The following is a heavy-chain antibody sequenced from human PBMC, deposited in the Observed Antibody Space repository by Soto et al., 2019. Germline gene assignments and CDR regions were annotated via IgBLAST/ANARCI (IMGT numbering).Heavy chain of an antibody. D-gene: IGHD6-13*01. CDR3: ARGVGAAGDFDY. CDR2: MNPNSGNT. V-gene: IGHV1-8*01. Sequence: ASVKVSCKASGYTFTSYDINWVRQATGQGLEWMGWMNPNSGNTGYAQKFQGRVTMTRNTSISTAYMELSSLRSEDTAVCYCARGVGAAGDFDYWGQGTLVTVSS. J-gene: IGHJ4*02. CDR1: GYTFTSYD.